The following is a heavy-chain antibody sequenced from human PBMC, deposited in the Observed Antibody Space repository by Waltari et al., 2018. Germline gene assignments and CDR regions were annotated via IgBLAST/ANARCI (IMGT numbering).Heavy chain of an antibody. D-gene: IGHD6-13*01. V-gene: IGHV4-34*01. J-gene: IGHJ6*02. CDR3: ARRSGYSSSWYYYYYGMDV. Sequence: QVQLQQWGAGLLKPSETLSLTCAVSGGSFSGYYWSCIRQPPGQGLEWIGEINHSGSTNYNPSLKSRVTISVDTSKNQFSLKLSSVTAADTAVYYCARRSGYSSSWYYYYYGMDVWGQGTTVTVSS. CDR1: GGSFSGYY. CDR2: INHSGST.